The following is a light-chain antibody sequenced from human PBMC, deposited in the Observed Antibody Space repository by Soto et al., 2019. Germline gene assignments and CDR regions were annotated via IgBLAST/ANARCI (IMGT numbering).Light chain of an antibody. CDR2: GAS. CDR3: QQRSDWPPLT. J-gene: IGKJ4*01. Sequence: TQSPATLSVSPGESATLSCRASEGVSSNLAWSQHRPGQAPRLLIYGASSRATGVPARFSGSGSGTDFTLTISSLEPEDFAIYYCQQRSDWPPLTFGGGTKVDIK. CDR1: EGVSSN. V-gene: IGKV3-11*01.